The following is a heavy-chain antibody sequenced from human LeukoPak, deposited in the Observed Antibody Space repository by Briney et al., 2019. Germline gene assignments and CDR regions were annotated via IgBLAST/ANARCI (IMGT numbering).Heavy chain of an antibody. Sequence: GGSLRLSCAASGFSFTTYAVSWVRQPPGKGLEWVSNIGGSGDSTYYADSVKGRFTISRDNSRNTLYLHMNSLRAEDTAVYYCARDVRWLRFVFDHWGQGIPVTVSS. V-gene: IGHV3-23*01. CDR2: IGGSGDST. CDR3: ARDVRWLRFVFDH. D-gene: IGHD5-12*01. CDR1: GFSFTTYA. J-gene: IGHJ4*02.